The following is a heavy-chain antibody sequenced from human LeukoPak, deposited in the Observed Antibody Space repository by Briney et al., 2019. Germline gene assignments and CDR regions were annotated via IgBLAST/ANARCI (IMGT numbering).Heavy chain of an antibody. CDR3: VRDNDSIFDN. Sequence: PGGSLRLSCAASGFTFSSYWMHWVRQAPGKGLVWVSRINSDGSSTRYADSVKGRFTISRDNAKNTLYLQMNSLRAEDTAAYHCVRDNDSIFDNWGQGTLVTVSS. J-gene: IGHJ4*02. CDR1: GFTFSSYW. D-gene: IGHD2/OR15-2a*01. CDR2: INSDGSST. V-gene: IGHV3-74*01.